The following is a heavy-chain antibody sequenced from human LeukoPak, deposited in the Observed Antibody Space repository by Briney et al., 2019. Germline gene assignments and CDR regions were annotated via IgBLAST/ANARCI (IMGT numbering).Heavy chain of an antibody. J-gene: IGHJ6*03. Sequence: SQTLSLTCTVSGGSISSGSYYWSWIRQPAGKGLEWIGRIYTSGSTNYNPSLKSRVTISVDTSKNQFSLKLSSVTAADTAVYYCASCSGSSPYYYYYMDVWGKGTTVTISS. CDR2: IYTSGST. CDR3: ASCSGSSPYYYYYMDV. V-gene: IGHV4-61*02. CDR1: GGSISSGSYY. D-gene: IGHD1-26*01.